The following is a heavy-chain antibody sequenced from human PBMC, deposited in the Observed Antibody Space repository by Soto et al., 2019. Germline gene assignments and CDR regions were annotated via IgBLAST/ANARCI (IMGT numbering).Heavy chain of an antibody. J-gene: IGHJ4*02. CDR1: GYTFTSYG. Sequence: QVHLVQSGAEVKKPGASVRVSCKASGYTFTSYGITWLRQAPGQGLEWRGWISAHNGNTDFALKLQGSVIVTRDTSPSTAYMELRSLRSDDPAVYYCARGRYGDYWGQGALVTVSS. CDR2: ISAHNGNT. CDR3: ARGRYGDY. D-gene: IGHD1-1*01. V-gene: IGHV1-18*01.